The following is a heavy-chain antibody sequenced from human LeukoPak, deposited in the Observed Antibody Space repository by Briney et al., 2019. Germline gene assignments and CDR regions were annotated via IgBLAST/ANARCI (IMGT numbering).Heavy chain of an antibody. Sequence: SETLSLTCTVSGGSISSGSYYWSWIRQPAGKGLEWIGRIYTSGSTNYNPSLKSRVTISVDTSKNQFSLKLSSVTAADTAVYYCARDDCSGGCCYSHWGQGTLVTVSS. CDR2: IYTSGST. CDR1: GGSISSGSYY. CDR3: ARDDCSGGCCYSH. D-gene: IGHD2-15*01. J-gene: IGHJ4*02. V-gene: IGHV4-61*02.